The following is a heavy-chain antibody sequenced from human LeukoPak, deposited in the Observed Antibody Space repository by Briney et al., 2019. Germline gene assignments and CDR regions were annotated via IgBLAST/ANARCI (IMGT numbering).Heavy chain of an antibody. J-gene: IGHJ5*01. D-gene: IGHD6-13*01. V-gene: IGHV3-9*01. CDR2: INWNSGRT. CDR3: AKDQTSGIAGPFAS. CDR1: GFTFDDYA. Sequence: GGSLRLSCAASGFTFDDYAMHWVRQAPGKGLEWVSGINWNSGRTVYADSVKGRFTISRDNAKNALYLQMNSLRTEDTAFYYCAKDQTSGIAGPFASWGQGTLVTVSS.